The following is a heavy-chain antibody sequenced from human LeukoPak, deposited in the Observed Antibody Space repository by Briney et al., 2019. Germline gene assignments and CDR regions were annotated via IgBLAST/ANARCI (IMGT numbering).Heavy chain of an antibody. D-gene: IGHD3-10*01. J-gene: IGHJ4*02. CDR2: ISGSGGST. V-gene: IGHV3-23*01. Sequence: GGSLRLSCAASGFTFSSYGMSWVRQAPGKGLEWVSGISGSGGSTYYADSVKGRFTISRDNSKNMLYLQMNSLRAEDTAVYYCAKDNYGSSVYWGQGALVTVSS. CDR3: AKDNYGSSVY. CDR1: GFTFSSYG.